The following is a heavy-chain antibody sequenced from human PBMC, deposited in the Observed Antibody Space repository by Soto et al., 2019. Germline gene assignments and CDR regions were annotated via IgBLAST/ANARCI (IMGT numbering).Heavy chain of an antibody. CDR2: INPNSGAT. J-gene: IGHJ4*02. Sequence: SSVKVSFKASGYTFTDDYMHWVLHARGQWLEWMGWINPNSGATTYAQKFQGRVAMTRDTSDSTVYMELNSLRAEDTAVYYCARVGSILAAGTPDYWGQGTLVTVSS. CDR1: GYTFTDDY. D-gene: IGHD6-13*01. CDR3: ARVGSILAAGTPDY. V-gene: IGHV1-2*02.